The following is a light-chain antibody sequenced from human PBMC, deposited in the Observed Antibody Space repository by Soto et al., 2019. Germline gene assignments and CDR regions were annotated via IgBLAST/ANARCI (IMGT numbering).Light chain of an antibody. V-gene: IGKV1-5*01. J-gene: IGKJ1*01. CDR3: QQYDTYSRT. Sequence: DIPMTQSPSTLSASVGDRVTMTCRASQSIGDTLAWYQQKPGKAPKLLMYGVSSLERGVPSRFSGSGSGTEFTLTISSLQPDDFATYYCQQYDTYSRTFGQGTKVEIK. CDR2: GVS. CDR1: QSIGDT.